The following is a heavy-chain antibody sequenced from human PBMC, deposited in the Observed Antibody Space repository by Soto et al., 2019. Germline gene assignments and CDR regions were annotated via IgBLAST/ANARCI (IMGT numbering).Heavy chain of an antibody. CDR1: GGTFSSYA. V-gene: IGHV1-69*01. J-gene: IGHJ5*02. Sequence: QVQLVQSGAEVKKPGSSVKVSCKASGGTFSSYAISWVRQAPGQGLEWMGGIIPIFGTANYAQKFQGRVTITADESTSTAYMELSSLRSEDTAVYYCARDRKREITGTTWRWFDPWGQGTLVTVSS. CDR3: ARDRKREITGTTWRWFDP. CDR2: IIPIFGTA. D-gene: IGHD1-7*01.